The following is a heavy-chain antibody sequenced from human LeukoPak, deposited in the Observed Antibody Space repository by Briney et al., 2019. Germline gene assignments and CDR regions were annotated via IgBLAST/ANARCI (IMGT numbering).Heavy chain of an antibody. V-gene: IGHV1-2*02. CDR3: ARAGYGSGSYYPRHHYYYYYMDV. D-gene: IGHD3-10*01. CDR1: GYTFTGYY. Sequence: ASVKVSCKASGYTFTGYYMHWVRQAPGQGLEWMGWINPNSGGTNYAQKFQGRVTMTRDTSISTAYMELSRLRSDDTAVYYCARAGYGSGSYYPRHHYYYYYMDVWGKGTTVTISS. CDR2: INPNSGGT. J-gene: IGHJ6*03.